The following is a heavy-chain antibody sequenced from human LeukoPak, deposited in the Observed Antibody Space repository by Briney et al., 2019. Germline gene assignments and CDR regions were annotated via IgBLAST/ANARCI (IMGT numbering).Heavy chain of an antibody. V-gene: IGHV4-34*01. CDR3: ASVSCSSTSCYAFGDPNWFDP. Sequence: KPSETLSLTCAVYGGSFSGYYWSWIRQPPGKGLEWIGEINHSESTNYNPSLNSRVTISVDTSKNQFSLKLSSVTAADTAVYYCASVSCSSTSCYAFGDPNWFDPWGQGTLVTVSS. CDR2: INHSEST. J-gene: IGHJ5*02. CDR1: GGSFSGYY. D-gene: IGHD2-2*01.